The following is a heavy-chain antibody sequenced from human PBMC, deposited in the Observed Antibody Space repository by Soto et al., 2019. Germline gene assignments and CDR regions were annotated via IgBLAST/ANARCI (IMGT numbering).Heavy chain of an antibody. D-gene: IGHD3-22*01. CDR3: ATYHDSSDGDY. CDR2: FDSEDGET. J-gene: IGHJ4*02. Sequence: QVQLVQSGAEVKKPGASVKVSCKVSGYTLTELSMHWGRQAPGKGLEWMGGFDSEDGETIYAQKFQGRVSMTEDTSTDTCYMEMSSLRSEDPALYYCATYHDSSDGDYCGQGTLVTVS. CDR1: GYTLTELS. V-gene: IGHV1-24*01.